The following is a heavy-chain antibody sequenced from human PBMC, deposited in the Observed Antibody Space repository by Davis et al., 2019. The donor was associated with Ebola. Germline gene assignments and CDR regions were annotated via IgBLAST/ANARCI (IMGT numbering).Heavy chain of an antibody. CDR3: AKDSSYGVVYYYGMDV. V-gene: IGHV3-23*01. CDR2: ISGSGGST. CDR1: GFSFSNYA. Sequence: GESLKISCAASGFSFSNYAMSWVRQAPGKGLEWVSAISGSGGSTYYADSVKGRFTISRDNSKNTLYLQMNSLRAEDTAVYYCAKDSSYGVVYYYGMDVWGQGTTVTVSS. D-gene: IGHD3-3*01. J-gene: IGHJ6*02.